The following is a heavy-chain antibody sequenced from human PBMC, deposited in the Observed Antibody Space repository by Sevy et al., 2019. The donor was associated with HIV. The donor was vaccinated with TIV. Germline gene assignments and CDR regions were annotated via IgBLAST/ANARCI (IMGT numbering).Heavy chain of an antibody. J-gene: IGHJ2*01. D-gene: IGHD1-26*01. CDR1: GFTFSSYW. CDR3: ARARQDWMGIVGASYWYFDL. V-gene: IGHV3-7*04. Sequence: GGSLRLSCAASGFTFSSYWMSWVRQAPGKGLEWVANIKQDGSEKYYVDSVKGRFTISRDNAKNSLYLQMNSLRAEDTAVYYCARARQDWMGIVGASYWYFDLWGRGTLVTVSS. CDR2: IKQDGSEK.